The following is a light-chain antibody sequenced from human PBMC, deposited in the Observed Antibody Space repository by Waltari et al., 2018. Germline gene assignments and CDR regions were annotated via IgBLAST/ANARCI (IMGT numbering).Light chain of an antibody. CDR3: QQYNSYSLLS. CDR2: KAS. Sequence: CRASQSISKGVAWYQQKPGKAPKLLIYKASTLESGVPSRFSCSGSGTEFTLTISRLQPEDFATYYCQQYNSYSLLSFGGGTKVEIK. V-gene: IGKV1-5*03. J-gene: IGKJ4*01. CDR1: QSISKG.